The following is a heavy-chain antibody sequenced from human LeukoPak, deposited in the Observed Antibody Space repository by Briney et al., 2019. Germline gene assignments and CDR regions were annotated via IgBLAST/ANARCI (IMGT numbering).Heavy chain of an antibody. CDR3: ARDQDYDSITFGY. CDR1: GFTFSSYA. V-gene: IGHV3-23*01. D-gene: IGHD3-22*01. J-gene: IGHJ4*02. CDR2: ISGGGGST. Sequence: GGSLRLSCAASGFTFSSYAMSWVRQAPGKGLEWVSGISGGGGSTYYADSVKGRFTISRDHSKNTLYLQMSSLRAEDTAVYYCARDQDYDSITFGYWGQGTLVTVSS.